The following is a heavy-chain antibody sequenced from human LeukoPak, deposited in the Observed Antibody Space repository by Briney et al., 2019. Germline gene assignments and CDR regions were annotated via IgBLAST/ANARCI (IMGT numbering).Heavy chain of an antibody. CDR3: ARARSPFLGYCSSTSCEGQYYFDY. J-gene: IGHJ4*02. V-gene: IGHV4-59*01. CDR2: IYRSGST. Sequence: PSETLSLTCTVSGGSISSYYWSWIRQPPGKGLEWIGYIYRSGSTNYNPSLKSRVTISVDTSKNQFSLKLSSVTAADTAVYYCARARSPFLGYCSSTSCEGQYYFDYWGQGTLVTVSS. CDR1: GGSISSYY. D-gene: IGHD2-2*01.